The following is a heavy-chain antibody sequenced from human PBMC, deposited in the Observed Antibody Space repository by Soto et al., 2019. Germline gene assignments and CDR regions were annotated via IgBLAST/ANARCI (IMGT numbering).Heavy chain of an antibody. CDR1: GGSFSGYY. V-gene: IGHV4-34*01. J-gene: IGHJ5*02. CDR3: ASFYDFWSGYSGRWFDP. D-gene: IGHD3-3*01. CDR2: INHSGST. Sequence: SETLSPTCAVYGGSFSGYYWSWIRQPPGKGLEWIGEINHSGSTNYNPSLKSRVTISVDTSKNQFSLKLSSVTAADTAVYYCASFYDFWSGYSGRWFDPWGQGTLVTVSS.